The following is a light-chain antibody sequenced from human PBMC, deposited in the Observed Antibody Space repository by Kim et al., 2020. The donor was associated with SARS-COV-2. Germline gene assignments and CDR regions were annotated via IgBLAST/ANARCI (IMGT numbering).Light chain of an antibody. CDR1: PGVWRS. V-gene: IGKV1-12*02. CDR2: ASS. J-gene: IGKJ3*01. Sequence: ASVRDRVTLPCPGSPGVWRSLALYPQQPGKAPPLLIYASSLLQSGVPSRVIGSWSWAHFPLPLSRLQPENFATYYCQHVNSFPSTFGPGTRVDIK. CDR3: QHVNSFPST.